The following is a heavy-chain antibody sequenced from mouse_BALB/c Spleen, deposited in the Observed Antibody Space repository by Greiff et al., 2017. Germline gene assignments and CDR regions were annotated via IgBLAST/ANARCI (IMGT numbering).Heavy chain of an antibody. J-gene: IGHJ3*01. CDR3: ARSPYYGSTWFAY. D-gene: IGHD1-1*01. CDR2: INPYNGDT. V-gene: IGHV1-20*02. CDR1: GYSFTGYF. Sequence: VQLQQSGPELVKPGASVKISCKASGYSFTGYFMNWVMQSHGKSLEWIGRINPYNGDTFYNQKFKGKATLTVDKSSSTAHMELRSLASEDSAVYYCARSPYYGSTWFAYWGRGTLVTVSA.